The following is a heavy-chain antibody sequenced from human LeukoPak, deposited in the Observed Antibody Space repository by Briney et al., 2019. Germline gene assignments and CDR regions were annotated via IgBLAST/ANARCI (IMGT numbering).Heavy chain of an antibody. CDR2: IKAKSGDI. V-gene: IGHV1-2*02. D-gene: IGHD5-24*01. Sequence: ASVKVSCKASGYTFTSYDINWVRQAPGQGLEWMGWIKAKSGDIKYAQEFQGRVTINTDTSIRTAYLELSGLRSDDTAIYYCARDPVDGYSHFDYWGQGTLVTVSS. CDR3: ARDPVDGYSHFDY. J-gene: IGHJ4*02. CDR1: GYTFTSYD.